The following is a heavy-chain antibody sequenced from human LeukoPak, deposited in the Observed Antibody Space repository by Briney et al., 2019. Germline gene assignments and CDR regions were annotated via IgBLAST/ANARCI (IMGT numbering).Heavy chain of an antibody. D-gene: IGHD5-12*01. J-gene: IGHJ6*02. CDR2: IYPGDSGT. V-gene: IGHV5-51*01. CDR3: ARGGGYDPHYYYYGMDV. CDR1: GYSFTHYW. Sequence: GESLKISCKGSGYSFTHYWIGWVRQMPGKGLEWMGSIYPGDSGTRYSLSFQGQVTISVDRSITTAYLQWSSLRASDTAMYYCARGGGYDPHYYYYGMDVWGQGTTVTVSS.